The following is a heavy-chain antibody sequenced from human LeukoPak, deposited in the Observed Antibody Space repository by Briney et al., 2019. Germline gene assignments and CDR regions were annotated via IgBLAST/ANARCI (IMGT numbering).Heavy chain of an antibody. CDR1: GGSFSGYY. Sequence: SETLSLTCAVYGGSFSGYYWSWIRQPPGKGLEWIAYIYYSGSTNYNPSLKSRVTISVDTSKNQFSLKLSSVTAADTAVYYCARRVGDKDYFDYWGQGTLVTVSS. CDR3: ARRVGDKDYFDY. J-gene: IGHJ4*02. CDR2: IYYSGST. V-gene: IGHV4-59*01. D-gene: IGHD1-26*01.